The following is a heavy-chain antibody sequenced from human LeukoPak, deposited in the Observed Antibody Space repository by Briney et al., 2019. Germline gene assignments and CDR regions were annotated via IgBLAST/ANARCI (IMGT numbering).Heavy chain of an antibody. V-gene: IGHV3-48*04. J-gene: IGHJ4*02. CDR2: ISGPSDTI. Sequence: GGSLRLSCAASGFTFSPYPMNWVRQAPGKGLEWVSYISGPSDTIHYADSVKGRFTISRDNAKNSLYLQMNSLGAEDTAVYYCARDLGRDGYFDSWGQGTLVTVPS. D-gene: IGHD5-24*01. CDR3: ARDLGRDGYFDS. CDR1: GFTFSPYP.